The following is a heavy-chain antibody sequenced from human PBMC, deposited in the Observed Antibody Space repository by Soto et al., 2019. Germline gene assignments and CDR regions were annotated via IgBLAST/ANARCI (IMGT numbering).Heavy chain of an antibody. CDR1: GGSISSGGYS. V-gene: IGHV4-30-2*01. CDR3: ARATVTRVDY. D-gene: IGHD4-17*01. J-gene: IGHJ4*02. Sequence: QLQLQESSSGLVKPSQTLSLTCAVSGGSISSGGYSWSWIRQPPGKGLEWIGYIYHSGSTYYNPSLKSRVTISVDRSKNQFSLKLSSVTAADTAVYYCARATVTRVDYWGQGTLVTVSS. CDR2: IYHSGST.